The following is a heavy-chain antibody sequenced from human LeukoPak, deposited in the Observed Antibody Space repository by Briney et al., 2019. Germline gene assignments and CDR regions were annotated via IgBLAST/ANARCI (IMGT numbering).Heavy chain of an antibody. J-gene: IGHJ6*03. CDR1: GYTFTTYD. CDR2: MNPNSGNT. D-gene: IGHD6-6*01. Sequence: GASVKVSCKASGYTFTTYDINWVRQATGQGLEWMGWMNPNSGNTGYAQKFQGRVSITRNTSISTAYMELSSLRSEDTAVYYCARGAGSSSAYYYYHYYMDVGGKGTTVTVSS. V-gene: IGHV1-8*03. CDR3: ARGAGSSSAYYYYHYYMDV.